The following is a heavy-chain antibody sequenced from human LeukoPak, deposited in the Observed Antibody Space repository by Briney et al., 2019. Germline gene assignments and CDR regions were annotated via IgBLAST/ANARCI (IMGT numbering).Heavy chain of an antibody. CDR2: IYHSGST. CDR3: ARDLLYCSGGSCQPFDY. V-gene: IGHV4-38-2*02. Sequence: ASETLSLTCTVSGYSISSGYYWGWIRQPPGKGLEWIGSIYHSGSTYYNPSLKSRVTISVDTSKNQFSLKLSSVTAADTAVYYCARDLLYCSGGSCQPFDYWGQGTLVTVSS. D-gene: IGHD2-15*01. J-gene: IGHJ4*02. CDR1: GYSISSGYY.